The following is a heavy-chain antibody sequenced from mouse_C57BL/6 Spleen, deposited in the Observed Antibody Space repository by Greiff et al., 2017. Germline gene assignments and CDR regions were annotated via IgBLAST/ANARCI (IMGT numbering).Heavy chain of an antibody. D-gene: IGHD1-1*01. V-gene: IGHV1-18*01. CDR2: INPNNGGT. CDR3: ARWGYYYGSSGYAMDY. Sequence: EVQLQQSGPELVKPGASVKIPCKASGYTFTDYNMDWVKQSHGKSLEWIGDINPNNGGTIYNQKFKGKATLTVDKSSSTAYMELRSLTSEDTAVYYGARWGYYYGSSGYAMDYWGQGTSVTVSS. J-gene: IGHJ4*01. CDR1: GYTFTDYN.